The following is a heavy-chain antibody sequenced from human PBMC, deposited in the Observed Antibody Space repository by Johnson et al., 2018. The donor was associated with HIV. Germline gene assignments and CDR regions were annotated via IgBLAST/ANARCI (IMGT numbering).Heavy chain of an antibody. Sequence: VQLVESGGGLVQPGRSLRLSCVASGFTFDDYAMHWVRQAPGKGLEWVSGISRNRGSIGYADSVKGRFTISRDNAKNSLYLQMKSLRAEDTALYYCAIDASPSTVNTAFDIWGQGTMVTVSS. D-gene: IGHD4-17*01. CDR2: ISRNRGSI. CDR3: AIDASPSTVNTAFDI. V-gene: IGHV3-9*01. J-gene: IGHJ3*02. CDR1: GFTFDDYA.